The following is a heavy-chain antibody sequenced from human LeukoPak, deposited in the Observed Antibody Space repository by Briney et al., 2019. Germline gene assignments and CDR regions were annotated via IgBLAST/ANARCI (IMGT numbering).Heavy chain of an antibody. CDR2: IFHTGST. D-gene: IGHD6-19*01. J-gene: IGHJ4*02. V-gene: IGHV4-4*02. CDR3: ATSSGWYRYDS. Sequence: NPSGTLSLTCTVSSASIIGPKWWNWVRLSPGKGMEWIGEIFHTGSTHYNPSLKSRVTISVDTSKNQLSLILTSVTDADTAVYYCATSSGWYRYDSWGQGTLVTVSS. CDR1: SASIIGPKW.